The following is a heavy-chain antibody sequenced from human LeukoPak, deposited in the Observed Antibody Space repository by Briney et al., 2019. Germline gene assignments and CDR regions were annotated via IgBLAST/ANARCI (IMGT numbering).Heavy chain of an antibody. CDR3: ARVPTGHYDSSGYYYETLPNWFDP. Sequence: GGSLRLSCAASGFTFSDYYMSWIRQAPGKGLEWVSYISSSGSTIYYADSVKGRFTISRDNAKNSLYPQMNSLRAEDTAVYYCARVPTGHYDSSGYYYETLPNWFDPWGQGTLVTVSS. CDR2: ISSSGSTI. CDR1: GFTFSDYY. D-gene: IGHD3-22*01. V-gene: IGHV3-11*01. J-gene: IGHJ5*02.